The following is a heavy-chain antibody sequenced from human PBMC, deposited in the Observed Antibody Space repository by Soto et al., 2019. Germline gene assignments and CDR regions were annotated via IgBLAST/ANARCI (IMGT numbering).Heavy chain of an antibody. CDR3: AAAPYYDFWSGYSWFDP. CDR2: IVVGSGNT. J-gene: IGHJ5*02. Sequence: QMQLVQSGPEVKKPGTSVKVSCKASGFTFTSSAVQWVRQARGQRLEWIGWIVVGSGNTNYAQKFQERVTITRDMSTSTAYMELSSLRSEDTAVYYCAAAPYYDFWSGYSWFDPWGQGTPVTVSS. CDR1: GFTFTSSA. V-gene: IGHV1-58*01. D-gene: IGHD3-3*01.